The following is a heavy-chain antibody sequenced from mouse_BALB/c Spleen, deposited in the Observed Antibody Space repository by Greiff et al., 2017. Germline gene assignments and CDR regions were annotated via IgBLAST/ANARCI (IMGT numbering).Heavy chain of an antibody. CDR3: ARSDGNCFAY. CDR2: ISSGSSTI. Sequence: EVQVVESGGGLVQPGGSRKLSCAASGFTFSSFGMHWVRQAPEKGLEWVAYISSGSSTIYYADTVKGRFTISRDNPKNTLFLQMTSLRSEDTAMYYCARSDGNCFAYWGQGTLVTVSA. CDR1: GFTFSSFG. D-gene: IGHD2-1*01. V-gene: IGHV5-17*02. J-gene: IGHJ3*01.